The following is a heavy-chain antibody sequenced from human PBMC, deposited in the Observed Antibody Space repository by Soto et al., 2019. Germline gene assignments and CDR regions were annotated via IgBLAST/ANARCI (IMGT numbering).Heavy chain of an antibody. CDR1: GFTFSSYG. D-gene: IGHD7-27*01. CDR3: ARDLQNWGNWYFDL. CDR2: IWYDGSNK. J-gene: IGHJ2*01. V-gene: IGHV3-33*01. Sequence: QVQLVESGGGVVQPGRSLRLSCAASGFTFSSYGMHWVRQAPGKGLEWVAVIWYDGSNKYYADSVKGRFTISRDNSKNTLYLQMNSLRAEDTAVYYCARDLQNWGNWYFDLWVRGTLVTVSS.